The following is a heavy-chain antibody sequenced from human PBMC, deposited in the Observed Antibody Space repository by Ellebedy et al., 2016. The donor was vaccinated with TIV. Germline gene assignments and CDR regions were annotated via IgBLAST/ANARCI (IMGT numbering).Heavy chain of an antibody. D-gene: IGHD1-26*01. J-gene: IGHJ6*02. CDR1: GFTFSSYW. CDR3: ATGPRRGYSGSTGFYYGMDV. CDR2: IKQDGSEK. Sequence: GGSLRLXCAASGFTFSSYWMSWVRQAPGKGLEWVAKIKQDGSEKYYVASVKGRFTISRDNAENSLYLQMNSLRAEDTAVYYCATGPRRGYSGSTGFYYGMDVWGQGTTVTVSS. V-gene: IGHV3-7*04.